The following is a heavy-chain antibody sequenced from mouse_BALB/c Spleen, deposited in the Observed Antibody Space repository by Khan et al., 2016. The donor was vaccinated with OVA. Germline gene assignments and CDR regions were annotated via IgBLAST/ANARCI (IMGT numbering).Heavy chain of an antibody. J-gene: IGHJ3*01. CDR3: ARNSYMYDFTY. V-gene: IGHV2-2*01. CDR1: GFSLTTYG. Sequence: VQLQESGPGLVQPSQSLSITCTVSGFSLTTYGVHWVRQSPGKGLEWLGVIWSGGSTDYNAPFMSRLSISKDNSKSQVFFEMNSLQADDTAVYYCARNSYMYDFTYWGQGTLVTVSA. CDR2: IWSGGST. D-gene: IGHD2-14*01.